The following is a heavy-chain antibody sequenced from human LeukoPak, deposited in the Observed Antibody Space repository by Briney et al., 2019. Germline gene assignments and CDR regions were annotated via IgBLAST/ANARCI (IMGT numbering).Heavy chain of an antibody. CDR2: IYSGGSA. CDR3: ARDPDGYRQGHHFDY. Sequence: GGSLRLSCAASGFTVSSNYMSWVRQAPGKGLEWVSVIYSGGSAYYADSVKGRFTISRDNSKNTLYLQMNSLKAEDTAVYYCARDPDGYRQGHHFDYWGQGTLVTVSS. J-gene: IGHJ4*02. V-gene: IGHV3-66*01. D-gene: IGHD5-18*01. CDR1: GFTVSSNY.